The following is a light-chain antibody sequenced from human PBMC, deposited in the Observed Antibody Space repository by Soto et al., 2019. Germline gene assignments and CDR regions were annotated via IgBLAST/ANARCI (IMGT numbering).Light chain of an antibody. V-gene: IGKV1-5*03. Sequence: DIQMTQSPSTLSASVGDRVTITCRASQSISNWLAWYQQKPGKAPKLLIYKASTLESGVPSRFSGSASGTEFTLTITSLQPDEIATYYCQQYNSYPWTFGQGTKVEI. CDR3: QQYNSYPWT. CDR2: KAS. CDR1: QSISNW. J-gene: IGKJ1*01.